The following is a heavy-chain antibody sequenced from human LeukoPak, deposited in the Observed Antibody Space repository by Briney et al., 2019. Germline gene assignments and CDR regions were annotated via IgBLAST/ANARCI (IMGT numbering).Heavy chain of an antibody. Sequence: GRSLRPSCALSGFTFTNYWMHWVRQAPGEGLVWVSRINTDGRSTSDADSVNGRFTLTRDIDKTTLHLQMNSLRAEDTAVYYCTRDISGVNSLGPDYWGQGTLVTVSS. J-gene: IGHJ4*02. CDR3: TRDISGVNSLGPDY. V-gene: IGHV3-74*01. CDR1: GFTFTNYW. D-gene: IGHD1-26*01. CDR2: INTDGRST.